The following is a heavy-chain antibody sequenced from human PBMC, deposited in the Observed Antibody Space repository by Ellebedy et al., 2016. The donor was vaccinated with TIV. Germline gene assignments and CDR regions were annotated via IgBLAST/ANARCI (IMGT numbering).Heavy chain of an antibody. J-gene: IGHJ4*02. CDR3: ASGYYDTLTGSTGGDFDS. CDR1: NYSISSGSY. Sequence: GSLRLSCTVSNYSISSGSYWGWIRQPPGKGLEWIGSIYHIGSTYYSPSLKSRVTISVDTSKNQLYLKLSSVTAADTAVYYCASGYYDTLTGSTGGDFDSWGQGTLVTVSS. CDR2: IYHIGST. D-gene: IGHD3-9*01. V-gene: IGHV4-38-2*02.